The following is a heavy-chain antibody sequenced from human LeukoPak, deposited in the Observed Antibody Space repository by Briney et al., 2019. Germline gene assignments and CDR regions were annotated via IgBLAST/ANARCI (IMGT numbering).Heavy chain of an antibody. CDR1: GYTFTGYY. J-gene: IGHJ3*01. Sequence: ASVRVSCKASGYTFTGYYMHWVRQAPGQGLEWMGRINPNRGVTKYAQKFQGRVTMTTDRSTSTAYMELRSLRPDDTAVYYCAKDRVYYYDSGGYVDSFDVWGQGAMVTV. V-gene: IGHV1-2*06. D-gene: IGHD3-22*01. CDR3: AKDRVYYYDSGGYVDSFDV. CDR2: INPNRGVT.